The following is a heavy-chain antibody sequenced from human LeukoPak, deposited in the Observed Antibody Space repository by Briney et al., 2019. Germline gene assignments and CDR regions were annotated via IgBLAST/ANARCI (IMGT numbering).Heavy chain of an antibody. Sequence: PSESLSLTCTVSGGSISSYYWNWIRQPPGKGLEWIGYIYYSGNTNYNPSLESRVTISIDTSKSQISLRLGSVPAADTAVYYCARSGRGTFTSYWTYFDFWGQGTLVTVSS. V-gene: IGHV4-59*01. J-gene: IGHJ4*02. CDR1: GGSISSYY. CDR3: ARSGRGTFTSYWTYFDF. CDR2: IYYSGNT. D-gene: IGHD2/OR15-2a*01.